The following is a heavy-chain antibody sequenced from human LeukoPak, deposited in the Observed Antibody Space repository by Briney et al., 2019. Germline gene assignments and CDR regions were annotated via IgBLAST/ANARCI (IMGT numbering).Heavy chain of an antibody. V-gene: IGHV3-9*01. J-gene: IGHJ4*02. CDR1: GFTFDDYA. CDR3: AKDMGRRSSRFY. CDR2: ISWNSGSI. D-gene: IGHD6-13*01. Sequence: GGSLRLSCAASGFTFDDYAMHWVRQAPGKGLEWVSGISWNSGSIGYADSVKGRFTISRGNAKNSLYLQMNSLRAEDTALYYCAKDMGRRSSRFYWGQGTQVTVSS.